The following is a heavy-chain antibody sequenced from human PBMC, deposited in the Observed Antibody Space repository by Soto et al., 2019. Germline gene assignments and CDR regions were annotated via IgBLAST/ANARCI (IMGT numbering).Heavy chain of an antibody. D-gene: IGHD2-21*01. CDR2: ISSSSSTI. V-gene: IGHV3-48*01. J-gene: IGHJ4*02. Sequence: SGFTFSTYSMNWVRQAPGKGLEWVSYISSSSSTIFYTDSVKGRFTVSRDNAKNSLYLQMNSLRAEDTAVYYCTTEIGRQVVYWGQGALVTVSS. CDR3: TTEIGRQVVY. CDR1: GFTFSTYS.